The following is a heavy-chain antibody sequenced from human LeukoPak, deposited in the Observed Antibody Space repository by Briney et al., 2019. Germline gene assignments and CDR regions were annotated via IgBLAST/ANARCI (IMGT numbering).Heavy chain of an antibody. CDR3: ARGGSSRFCLGY. J-gene: IGHJ4*02. CDR2: ISSSSSYI. Sequence: GGSLRLSCAASGFTFSSYSMNWVRQAPGKGLEWVSSISSSSSYIYYADSVKGRFTISRDNAKNSLCLQMNSLRAEDTAVYYCARGGSSRFCLGYWGQGTLVTVSS. D-gene: IGHD6-6*01. CDR1: GFTFSSYS. V-gene: IGHV3-21*01.